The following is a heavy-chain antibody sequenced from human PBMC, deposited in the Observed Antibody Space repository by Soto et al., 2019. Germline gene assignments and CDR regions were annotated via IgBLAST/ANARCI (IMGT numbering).Heavy chain of an antibody. CDR3: AKDWYEDS. V-gene: IGHV3-23*01. CDR1: GFTFSTYA. Sequence: EVQLLESGGGLVQPGGSLRLSCAASGFTFSTYAMTWVRQAPGKGLEWLSAINTAGTTYYADSVKGRFTISRDNAKNTLYLQMDGLRAEEPAVYYCAKDWYEDSWGQGTLVTVSS. D-gene: IGHD6-13*01. J-gene: IGHJ4*02. CDR2: INTAGTT.